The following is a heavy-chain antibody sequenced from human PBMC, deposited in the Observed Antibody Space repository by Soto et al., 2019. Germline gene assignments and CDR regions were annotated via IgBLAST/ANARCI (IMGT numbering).Heavy chain of an antibody. D-gene: IGHD5-12*01. CDR2: IYYSGST. Sequence: QVQLQESGPGLVKPSQTLSLTCTVSGGSISSGDYYWSWIRQPPGKGLEWIGYIYYSGSTYYNPSLKXXVXIXXDTSKNQFSLKLSSVTAADTAVYYCARGGLGGMDVWGPGTTVTVSS. J-gene: IGHJ6*02. CDR1: GGSISSGDYY. CDR3: ARGGLGGMDV. V-gene: IGHV4-30-4*01.